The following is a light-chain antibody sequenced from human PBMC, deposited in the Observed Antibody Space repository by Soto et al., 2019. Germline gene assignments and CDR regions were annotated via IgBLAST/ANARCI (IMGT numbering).Light chain of an antibody. CDR1: QSISSY. J-gene: IGKJ4*01. Sequence: DIQMTQSPSSLSASVGDRVTITCRASQSISSYLNWYQQKPGKAPKILIYAASSLQSGVPSRFSGSGSGTDFTLTISSLQPEDFSTYYCQQSDSTPEVTFGGGTKVEIK. CDR2: AAS. V-gene: IGKV1-39*01. CDR3: QQSDSTPEVT.